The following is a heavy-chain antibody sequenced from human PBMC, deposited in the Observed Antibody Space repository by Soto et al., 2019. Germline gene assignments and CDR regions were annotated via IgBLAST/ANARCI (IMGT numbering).Heavy chain of an antibody. CDR2: IYYSGST. CDR1: GGSISSSSYY. D-gene: IGHD6-6*01. V-gene: IGHV4-39*01. J-gene: IGHJ4*02. Sequence: QLQLQESGPGLVKPSETLSLTCTVSGGSISSSSYYWGWIRQPPGKGLEWIGSIYYSGSTYYNPSLKGRVTIAVVTSRDQFSLKLSSVTAADTAVYYCARQKRQYSSSSRFDYWGQGTLVTVSS. CDR3: ARQKRQYSSSSRFDY.